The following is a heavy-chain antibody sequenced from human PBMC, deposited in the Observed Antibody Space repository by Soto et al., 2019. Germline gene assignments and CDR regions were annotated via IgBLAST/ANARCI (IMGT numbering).Heavy chain of an antibody. Sequence: GGSRRVSCSASGFTFSTYAMHWVRQAPGKGLEYVSGITSDGGDTYYAGSVKGRFTISRDNSKNTLYLQMSSLRAEDTAVYYCVKDIHSSGSERFLTDPFDHWGQGTLVTVSS. J-gene: IGHJ4*02. CDR1: GFTFSTYA. D-gene: IGHD3-10*01. V-gene: IGHV3-64D*06. CDR2: ITSDGGDT. CDR3: VKDIHSSGSERFLTDPFDH.